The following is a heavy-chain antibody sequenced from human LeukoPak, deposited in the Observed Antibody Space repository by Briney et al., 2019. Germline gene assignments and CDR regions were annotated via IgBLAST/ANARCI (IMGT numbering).Heavy chain of an antibody. CDR3: ASLGPYGSGSYSFDY. V-gene: IGHV3-21*01. D-gene: IGHD3-10*01. CDR1: GFTFSSYS. J-gene: IGHJ4*02. CDR2: ISSSSSYI. Sequence: GGSLRLPCAASGFTFSSYSMSWVRQAPGKGLECVSSISSSSSYIYYADSVKGRFTISRDNAKNSLYLQMNSLRAEDTAVYYCASLGPYGSGSYSFDYWGQGTLVTVSS.